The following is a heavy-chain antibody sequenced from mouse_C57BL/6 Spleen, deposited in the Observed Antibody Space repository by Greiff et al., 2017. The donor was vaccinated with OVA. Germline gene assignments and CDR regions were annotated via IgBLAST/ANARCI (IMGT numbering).Heavy chain of an antibody. J-gene: IGHJ4*01. CDR1: GYTFTDYY. V-gene: IGHV1-19*01. CDR2: INPYNGGT. CDR3: ARSYYGSSPHAMDY. D-gene: IGHD1-1*01. Sequence: VQLQQSGPVLVKPGASVKMSCKASGYTFTDYYMNWVKQSHGKSLEWIGVINPYNGGTSYNQKFKGKATLTVDKSSNTAYMELNSLTSEDSAVYYCARSYYGSSPHAMDYWGQGTSVTVSS.